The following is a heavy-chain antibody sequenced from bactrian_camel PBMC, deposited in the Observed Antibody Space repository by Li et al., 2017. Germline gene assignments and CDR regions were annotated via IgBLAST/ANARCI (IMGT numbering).Heavy chain of an antibody. Sequence: VQLVESGGDLVRPGGSLRLSCAASGFTFSDYTMTWVRQAPGKGLEWVSDINSSGRSTNYADSVKGRFAISKDNAKNTLYLQMTSLKPEDTAMYYCAAGRVTRDSCRRARGLGYWGQGTQVTVS. CDR2: INSSGRST. CDR1: GFTFSDYT. J-gene: IGHJ4*01. CDR3: AAGRVTRDSCRRARGLGY. V-gene: IGHV3S42*01. D-gene: IGHD1*01.